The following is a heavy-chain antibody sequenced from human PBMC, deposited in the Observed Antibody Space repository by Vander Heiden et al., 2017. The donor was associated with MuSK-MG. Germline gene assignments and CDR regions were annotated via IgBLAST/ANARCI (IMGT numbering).Heavy chain of an antibody. CDR3: AREGIYSSGPSDY. D-gene: IGHD6-19*01. Sequence: EVQLVECGGGLVKPGGSLRLSCAASGFTFSSYSMNWVRQAPGKGLEWVSSISSSSSYIDYADSVKGRFTISRDNAKNSLYLQMNSLRAEDTAVYYCAREGIYSSGPSDYWGQGTLVTVSS. CDR1: GFTFSSYS. J-gene: IGHJ4*02. CDR2: ISSSSSYI. V-gene: IGHV3-21*01.